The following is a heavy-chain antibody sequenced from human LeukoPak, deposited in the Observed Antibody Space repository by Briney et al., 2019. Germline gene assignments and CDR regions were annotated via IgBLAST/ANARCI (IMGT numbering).Heavy chain of an antibody. D-gene: IGHD6-19*01. CDR1: GFTFGDYL. CDR3: SRGSGWLSVY. V-gene: IGHV3-49*03. Sequence: GGSLRLSCTASGFTFGDYLRSWFRQAPGKGLEGIGFISGGTTEYAASVKGRFTISRDDSTSIAYLQMNSLTTEDTAVYYCSRGSGWLSVYWGQGTLVTVSS. CDR2: ISGGTT. J-gene: IGHJ4*02.